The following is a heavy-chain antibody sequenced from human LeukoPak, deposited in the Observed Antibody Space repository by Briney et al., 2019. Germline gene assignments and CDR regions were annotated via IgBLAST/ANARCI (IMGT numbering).Heavy chain of an antibody. CDR1: GGSISSGDYY. D-gene: IGHD6-6*01. CDR2: IYYSGST. V-gene: IGHV4-31*11. J-gene: IGHJ3*02. Sequence: SQTLSLTCAVSGGSISSGDYYWSWIRQHPGKGLEWIGYIYYSGSTYYNPSLKSRVTISVDTSKNQFSLKLSSVTAADTAVYYCARLYTSFRAFDIWGQGTMVTVSS. CDR3: ARLYTSFRAFDI.